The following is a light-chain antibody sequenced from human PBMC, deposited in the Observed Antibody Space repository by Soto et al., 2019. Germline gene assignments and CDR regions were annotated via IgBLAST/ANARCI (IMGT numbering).Light chain of an antibody. V-gene: IGKV1-39*01. Sequence: DLQLTQSPPSLSASVGDKVTITCRASQNIGTTLNWYQLRPGKAPKLLIYVTSTLHTGVPSRFSGSGSGSHFTLSIDNLQPEDFATYSCQQTHSTPTFGQGTSVEIK. J-gene: IGKJ1*01. CDR1: QNIGTT. CDR3: QQTHSTPT. CDR2: VTS.